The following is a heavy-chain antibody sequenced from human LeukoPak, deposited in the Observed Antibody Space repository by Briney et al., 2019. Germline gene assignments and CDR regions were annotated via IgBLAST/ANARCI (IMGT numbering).Heavy chain of an antibody. J-gene: IGHJ6*03. CDR3: ARPTRRPSNYYPMDV. Sequence: ASVKVSCKASGYTFTSFDLNWVRQAPGQGLEWVGWINPNNGNADYAQRFQGRVTMTRDTAISTVYMELSSLTYEDTAVYYCARPTRRPSNYYPMDVGGKGTTVTVSS. V-gene: IGHV1-8*01. CDR2: INPNNGNA. CDR1: GYTFTSFD.